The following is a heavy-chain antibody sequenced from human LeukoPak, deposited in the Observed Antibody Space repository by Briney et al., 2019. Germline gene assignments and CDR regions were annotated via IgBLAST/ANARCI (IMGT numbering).Heavy chain of an antibody. CDR2: IGGGGVVT. V-gene: IGHV3-23*01. Sequence: GGSLRLSCAASGFTFNNYAIIGVRQAPGKGLEWVSSIGGGGVVTVYADSVQGRFTVSRDSPKKTVYLQMNRLRAEDTAIYHCTKGGDSYGNPASWGQGTLVIVSS. CDR3: TKGGDSYGNPAS. CDR1: GFTFNNYA. J-gene: IGHJ5*02. D-gene: IGHD2-21*01.